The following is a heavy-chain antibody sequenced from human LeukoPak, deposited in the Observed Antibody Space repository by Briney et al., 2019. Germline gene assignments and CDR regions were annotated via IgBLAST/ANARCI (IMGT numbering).Heavy chain of an antibody. J-gene: IGHJ6*03. Sequence: GGSLRLFCAASGCTFSSYEMNWVRQAPGMGLEWVAFIRSDGINKYHADSVKGRFTISRDNSKNTLYLQMSSLRAEDTAVYYCAKLGKTENHYGSGRFSYYYYMDVWGKGTTVTISS. CDR3: AKLGKTENHYGSGRFSYYYYMDV. D-gene: IGHD3-10*01. CDR2: IRSDGINK. CDR1: GCTFSSYE. V-gene: IGHV3-30*02.